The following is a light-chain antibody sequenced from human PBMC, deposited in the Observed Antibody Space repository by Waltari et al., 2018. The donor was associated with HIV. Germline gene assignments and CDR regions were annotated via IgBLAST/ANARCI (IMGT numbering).Light chain of an antibody. CDR2: STN. Sequence: QTVVTQEPSFSVSPGGTVTLTCGLSSGSVSTSYYPSWYQQTPGQAPRTLTYSTNTRSSGGPDRVAGSILGNKAALTITGAQADDESDYYCVLYMGSGSCMFGGGTKLTVL. V-gene: IGLV8-61*01. CDR1: SGSVSTSYY. CDR3: VLYMGSGSCM. J-gene: IGLJ3*02.